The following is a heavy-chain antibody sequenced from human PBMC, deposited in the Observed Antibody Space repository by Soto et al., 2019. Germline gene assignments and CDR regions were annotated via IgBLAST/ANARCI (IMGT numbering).Heavy chain of an antibody. D-gene: IGHD3-22*01. J-gene: IGHJ4*02. CDR1: GFTFSSYS. CDR2: ISSSSSTI. CDR3: ASDRYYYDSSGLFDY. Sequence: EVQLVESGGGLVQPGGSLRLSCAASGFTFSSYSMNWVRQAPGKGLEWVSYISSSSSTIYYADSVKGRFTISRDNSKNSLYLQMSSLRAEDTAVYYCASDRYYYDSSGLFDYWGQGSLVIVSS. V-gene: IGHV3-48*01.